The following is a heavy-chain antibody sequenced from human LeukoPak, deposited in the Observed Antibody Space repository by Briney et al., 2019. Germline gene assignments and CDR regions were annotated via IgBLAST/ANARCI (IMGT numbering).Heavy chain of an antibody. J-gene: IGHJ1*01. V-gene: IGHV3-33*01. D-gene: IGHD2-2*01. CDR2: IWYDGSIK. CDR3: ARDLNIVVGPAQH. Sequence: PGGSLRLFCAASGFTFSTYGMHWVRQAPGKGLECGAIIWYDGSIKYYADSVNGRFTNTRDNSKNTVYLQMNSLRAEDTAVYYCARDLNIVVGPAQHWGQGTLVTVSS. CDR1: GFTFSTYG.